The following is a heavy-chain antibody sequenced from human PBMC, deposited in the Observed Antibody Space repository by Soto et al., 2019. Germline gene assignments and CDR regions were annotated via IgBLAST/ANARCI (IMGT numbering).Heavy chain of an antibody. J-gene: IGHJ4*02. D-gene: IGHD4-17*01. CDR3: ARESTTVTTMDFDY. CDR2: ISSSSSYI. CDR1: GFTFSSYS. Sequence: EVQLVESGGGLVKPGGSLRLSCAASGFTFSSYSMNWVRQAPGKGLEWVSSISSSSSYIYYADSVKGRFTISRDNAKNSLYLQMNSLRAEDTAVYYCARESTTVTTMDFDYWGQGTLVTVSS. V-gene: IGHV3-21*01.